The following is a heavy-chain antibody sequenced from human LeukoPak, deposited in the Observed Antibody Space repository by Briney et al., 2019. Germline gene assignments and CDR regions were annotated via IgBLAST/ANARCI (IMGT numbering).Heavy chain of an antibody. CDR1: GFSFSVFW. CDR2: IKTDGSIT. D-gene: IGHD6-13*01. Sequence: GGSLRLSCAASGFSFSVFWMHWVRQAPGKGPVWVSRIKTDGSITNYADSVKGRFTISRDNAKNSLYLQMNSLRAEDTALYYCAKGGIHRGYYYYYMDVWGKGTTVTISS. CDR3: AKGGIHRGYYYYYMDV. V-gene: IGHV3-74*01. J-gene: IGHJ6*03.